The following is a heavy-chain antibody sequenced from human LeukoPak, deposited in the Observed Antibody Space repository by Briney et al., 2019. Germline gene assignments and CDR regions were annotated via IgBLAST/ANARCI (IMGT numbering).Heavy chain of an antibody. J-gene: IGHJ6*03. CDR2: IIPIFGTA. CDR1: GYTFSSYD. D-gene: IGHD6-13*01. Sequence: SVKVSCKASGYTFSSYDISWVRRAPGQGLEWMGGIIPIFGTANYAQKFQGRVTITTDESTSTAYMELSSLRSEDTAVYYCARASRGGSSWPYYYYYMDVWGKGTTVTVSS. CDR3: ARASRGGSSWPYYYYYMDV. V-gene: IGHV1-69*05.